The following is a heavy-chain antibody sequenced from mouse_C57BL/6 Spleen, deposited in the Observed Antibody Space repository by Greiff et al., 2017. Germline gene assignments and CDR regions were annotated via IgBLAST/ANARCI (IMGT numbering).Heavy chain of an antibody. CDR3: VRHRGSSYSFAY. V-gene: IGHV10-1*01. CDR1: GFSFNTYA. CDR2: IRSKSNNYAT. D-gene: IGHD1-1*01. J-gene: IGHJ3*01. Sequence: EVKLMESGGGLVQPKGSLKLSCAASGFSFNTYALNWVRPAPGKGLEWVARIRSKSNNYATYYADSVKDRFTISRDDSESMLYLQMNNLKTEDTAMYYCVRHRGSSYSFAYWGQGTLVTVSA.